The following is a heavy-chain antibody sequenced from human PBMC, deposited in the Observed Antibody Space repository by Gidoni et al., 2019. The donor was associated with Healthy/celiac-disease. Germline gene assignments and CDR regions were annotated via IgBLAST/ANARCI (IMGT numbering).Heavy chain of an antibody. Sequence: EVQLVESGGGLVQPGRSLRLSCAASGFTFDDYAMHWVRQAPGKGLEWVSGISWNSGSIGYADSVKGRFTISRDNAKNSLYLQMNSLRAEDTALYYCAKDMGSSIAVESDMIDYWGQGTLVTVSS. CDR2: ISWNSGSI. CDR3: AKDMGSSIAVESDMIDY. J-gene: IGHJ4*02. D-gene: IGHD6-19*01. V-gene: IGHV3-9*01. CDR1: GFTFDDYA.